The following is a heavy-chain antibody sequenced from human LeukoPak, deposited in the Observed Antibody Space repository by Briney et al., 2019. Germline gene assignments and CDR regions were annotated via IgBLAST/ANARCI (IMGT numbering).Heavy chain of an antibody. Sequence: GTSLRLSCAASGFTFSSYGMHWVRQAPGKGLEWVAVISYDGSNKYYADSLKGRFTISRDNSKNTLYLQMNSLSTEDTAVYYCAKVVQWLDPDFDYWGQGTLVTVSS. J-gene: IGHJ4*02. CDR3: AKVVQWLDPDFDY. CDR1: GFTFSSYG. V-gene: IGHV3-30*18. D-gene: IGHD6-19*01. CDR2: ISYDGSNK.